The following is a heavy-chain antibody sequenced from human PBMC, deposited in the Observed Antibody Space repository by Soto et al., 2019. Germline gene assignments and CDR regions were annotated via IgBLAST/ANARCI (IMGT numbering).Heavy chain of an antibody. CDR1: GYSFTNYW. Sequence: PGESLKISCKGSGYSFTNYWIGWVRQMPGKGLEWMGIIYPGGSDTRYSPSFQGQVTISADKPISTAYLHWSSLKASDTAMYYCARHNRVEYYGMDVWGQGTTVTVSS. CDR2: IYPGGSDT. CDR3: ARHNRVEYYGMDV. V-gene: IGHV5-51*01. J-gene: IGHJ6*02.